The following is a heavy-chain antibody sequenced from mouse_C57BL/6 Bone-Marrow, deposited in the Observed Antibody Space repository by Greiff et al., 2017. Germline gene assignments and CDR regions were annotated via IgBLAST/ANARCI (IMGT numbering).Heavy chain of an antibody. Sequence: VKLMESGAELARPGASVKLSCKASGYTFTSYGISWVKQRTGQGLEWIGEIYPRSGNTYYNEKFKGKATLTADKSSSTAYMGLRSLTSEDSAVYFCARSYTTVGERVYYFDYWGQGTTLTVSS. J-gene: IGHJ2*01. V-gene: IGHV1-81*01. CDR2: IYPRSGNT. D-gene: IGHD1-1*01. CDR1: GYTFTSYG. CDR3: ARSYTTVGERVYYFDY.